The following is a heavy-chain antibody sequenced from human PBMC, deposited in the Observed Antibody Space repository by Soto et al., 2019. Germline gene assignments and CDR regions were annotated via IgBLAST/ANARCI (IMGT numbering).Heavy chain of an antibody. Sequence: GGSLRLSCAASGFTFSSYSMNWVRQAPGKGLEWVSSISSSSSYIYYADSVKGRFTISRDNAKNSLYLQMNSLRAEDTAVYYCARMINLGELSLRYYYYYMDVWGKGTTVTVS. J-gene: IGHJ6*03. CDR3: ARMINLGELSLRYYYYYMDV. CDR2: ISSSSSYI. CDR1: GFTFSSYS. V-gene: IGHV3-21*01. D-gene: IGHD3-16*02.